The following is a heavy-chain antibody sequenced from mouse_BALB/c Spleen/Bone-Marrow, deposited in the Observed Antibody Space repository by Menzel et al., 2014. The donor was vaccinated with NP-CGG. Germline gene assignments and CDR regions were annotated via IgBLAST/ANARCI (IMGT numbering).Heavy chain of an antibody. CDR1: GFDFSRYW. J-gene: IGHJ1*01. V-gene: IGHV4-1*02. D-gene: IGHD2-3*01. CDR3: ALLGYYAYFAV. Sequence: EVQGVESGGGLVQPGGSLKLSCAASGFDFSRYWMSWVRQAPGKGLEWIGEINPGSRTINYTPSLKDKFIISRDNAKNTLYLQMSKVRSEDTALYYCALLGYYAYFAVWGAGTTVTISS. CDR2: INPGSRTI.